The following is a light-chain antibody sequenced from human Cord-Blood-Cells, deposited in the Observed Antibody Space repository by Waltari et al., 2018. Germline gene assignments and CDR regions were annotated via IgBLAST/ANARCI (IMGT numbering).Light chain of an antibody. J-gene: IGLJ2*01. CDR2: KDS. CDR3: QSADSSGTYVV. CDR1: AFPKQY. Sequence: SYELTQPPPVSVSPGQTARTTCSGDAFPKQYAYWYQQKPGQAPVLVIYKDSERPSGIPERFSGSSSGTTVTLTISGVQAEDEADYYCQSADSSGTYVVFGGGTKLTVL. V-gene: IGLV3-25*02.